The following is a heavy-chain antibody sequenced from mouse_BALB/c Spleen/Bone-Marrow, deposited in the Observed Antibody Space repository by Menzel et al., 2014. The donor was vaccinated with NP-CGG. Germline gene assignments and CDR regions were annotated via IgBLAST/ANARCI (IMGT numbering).Heavy chain of an antibody. V-gene: IGHV14-3*02. J-gene: IGHJ4*01. D-gene: IGHD4-1*01. Sequence: VQLQQPGAELVKPGASVKLSCTASGFNIKDTYMHWVKQRPEQGLEGIGRIGPANGNTKYDPKFQGKATITADTSSNTAYLQLSSLTSEDTAVYYFARWEYYAMDYWGQGTSVTVSS. CDR2: IGPANGNT. CDR3: ARWEYYAMDY. CDR1: GFNIKDTY.